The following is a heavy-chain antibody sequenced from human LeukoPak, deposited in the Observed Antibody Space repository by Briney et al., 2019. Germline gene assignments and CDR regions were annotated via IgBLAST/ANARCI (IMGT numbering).Heavy chain of an antibody. D-gene: IGHD2-2*01. V-gene: IGHV4-61*02. CDR3: AGWHCNSISCERGFDY. Sequence: PSETLSLTCTVSGGSISSGSYYWSWIRQPAGKGLEWIGRIYTSGSTNYNPSLKSRVTISVDTSKNQFSLKLSSVTAADTAVYYCAGWHCNSISCERGFDYWGQGTLVTVSS. CDR1: GGSISSGSYY. CDR2: IYTSGST. J-gene: IGHJ4*02.